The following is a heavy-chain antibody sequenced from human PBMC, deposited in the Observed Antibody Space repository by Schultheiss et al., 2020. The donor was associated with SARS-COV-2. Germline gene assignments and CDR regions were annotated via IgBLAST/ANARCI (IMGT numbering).Heavy chain of an antibody. CDR2: INHSGST. CDR1: GGSFSGYY. D-gene: IGHD4-17*01. CDR3: ARLTTVIPNFPPYNWFDP. V-gene: IGHV4-34*01. J-gene: IGHJ5*02. Sequence: SETLSLTCAVYGGSFSGYYWSWIRQPPGKGLEWIGEINHSGSTNYNPSLKSRVTISVDTSKNQFSLKLSSVTAADTAVYYCARLTTVIPNFPPYNWFDPWGQGTLVTVSS.